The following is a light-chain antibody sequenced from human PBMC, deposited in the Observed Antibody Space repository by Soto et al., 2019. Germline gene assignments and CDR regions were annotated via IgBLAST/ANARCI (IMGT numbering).Light chain of an antibody. J-gene: IGKJ4*01. CDR1: QSVSSN. V-gene: IGKV3-15*01. CDR3: QQYNNWPPLT. Sequence: LITQAQAALSLSPGEGDTLAFSPSQSVSSNLAWYQQKPGQAPRLLIYDASTRATGVPARFSGSGSGTEFTLTISSLQSEDFAVYYCQQYNNWPPLTFGGGSKVDIK. CDR2: DAS.